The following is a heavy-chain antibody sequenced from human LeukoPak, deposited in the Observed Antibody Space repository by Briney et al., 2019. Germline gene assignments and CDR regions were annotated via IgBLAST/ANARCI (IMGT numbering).Heavy chain of an antibody. CDR1: GFTFSSYG. J-gene: IGHJ5*02. V-gene: IGHV3-30*02. Sequence: GGSLRLSCAASGFTFSSYGMHWVRQAPGTGLEWVAFIREDVSNEYYADSLKGRFTISRDDSKNTLYLQMNTLRVEDTALYCSAKVYIAARPHWFDPWGQGSLVTVSS. CDR3: AKVYIAARPHWFDP. CDR2: IREDVSNE. D-gene: IGHD6-6*01.